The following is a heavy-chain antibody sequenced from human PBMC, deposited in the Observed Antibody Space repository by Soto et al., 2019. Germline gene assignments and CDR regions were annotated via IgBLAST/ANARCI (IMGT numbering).Heavy chain of an antibody. CDR1: GGTFSSYA. J-gene: IGHJ6*02. Sequence: QVQLVQSGAEVKKPGSSVKVSCKASGGTFSSYAISWVRQAPGQGLEWMGGIIPIFGTANYAQKFQGRVTITADESTSTAYMELSSLRSEDTAVYYCARGGIVGATTHYYYGMDVGGQGTTVTVSS. CDR3: ARGGIVGATTHYYYGMDV. V-gene: IGHV1-69*01. CDR2: IIPIFGTA. D-gene: IGHD1-26*01.